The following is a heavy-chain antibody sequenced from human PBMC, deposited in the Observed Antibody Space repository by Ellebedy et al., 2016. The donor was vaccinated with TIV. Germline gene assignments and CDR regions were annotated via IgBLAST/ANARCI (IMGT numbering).Heavy chain of an antibody. CDR2: IDYSGNT. D-gene: IGHD3-22*01. V-gene: IGHV4-59*08. CDR1: GGSISSYF. Sequence: PGGSLRLSCTVSGGSISSYFWSWIRQPPGKGLEWIGYIDYSGNTNYSPSLQSRVTVSVETSKNQFSLKLTSVTAADTAVYFCARHDPRYYESSGFYYGGWFDPWGQGTLVTVSS. J-gene: IGHJ5*02. CDR3: ARHDPRYYESSGFYYGGWFDP.